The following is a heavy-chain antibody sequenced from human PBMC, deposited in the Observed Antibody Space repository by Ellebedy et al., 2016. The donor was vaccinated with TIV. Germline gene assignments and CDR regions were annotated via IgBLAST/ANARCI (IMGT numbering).Heavy chain of an antibody. V-gene: IGHV3-7*05. D-gene: IGHD5-24*01. CDR1: GFTFSSYW. J-gene: IGHJ4*02. Sequence: GESLKISCAASGFTFSSYWMSWVRQAPGKGLEWVANIKQDGSEKYYVDSVKGRFTISRDNSKNTLYLQMNSLRAEDTAVYFCGTVATTFDYWGQGTLVTVSS. CDR2: IKQDGSEK. CDR3: GTVATTFDY.